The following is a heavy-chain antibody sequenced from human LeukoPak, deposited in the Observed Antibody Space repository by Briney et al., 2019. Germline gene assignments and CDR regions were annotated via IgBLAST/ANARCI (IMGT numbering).Heavy chain of an antibody. J-gene: IGHJ5*02. Sequence: PSETLSLTCTVAGGSISSHYWSWVRQPPGKGLEWIGYMYYSGSTHYNPSPRSRVTISADTSKNQLTLKLSSVTAADTAVSYCARDEGYSSSWMGFDPWGQGTLVTVSS. V-gene: IGHV4-59*11. CDR2: MYYSGST. D-gene: IGHD6-13*01. CDR3: ARDEGYSSSWMGFDP. CDR1: GGSISSHY.